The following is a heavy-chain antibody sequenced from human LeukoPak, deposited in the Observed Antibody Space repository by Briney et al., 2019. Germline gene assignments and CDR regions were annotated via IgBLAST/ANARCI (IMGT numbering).Heavy chain of an antibody. CDR1: GFTFSSYS. Sequence: GGSLRLSCAASGFTFSSYSMNWVRQAPGKGLEWVSSISTSSSYIYYADSVKGRFTISRDNAKNSVYLQMNSLRAEDTALYYCARDQTRQGVLIDWGQGTLVTVSS. CDR3: ARDQTRQGVLID. V-gene: IGHV3-21*01. CDR2: ISTSSSYI. D-gene: IGHD3-10*01. J-gene: IGHJ4*02.